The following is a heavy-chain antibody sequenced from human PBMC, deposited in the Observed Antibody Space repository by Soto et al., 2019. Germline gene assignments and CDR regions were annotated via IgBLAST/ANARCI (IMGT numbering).Heavy chain of an antibody. J-gene: IGHJ6*02. V-gene: IGHV1-2*04. Sequence: ASVKVSCTESGYTYTSYYMHWVRQAPEQGLEWMGRINPSSGSTNYAQKFQGWVTMTRDTSISTVYMELSRLRSDDTAVYYCARESAARPQVGYYGMDVWGQGTTVTVSS. CDR1: GYTYTSYY. CDR2: INPSSGST. D-gene: IGHD6-6*01. CDR3: ARESAARPQVGYYGMDV.